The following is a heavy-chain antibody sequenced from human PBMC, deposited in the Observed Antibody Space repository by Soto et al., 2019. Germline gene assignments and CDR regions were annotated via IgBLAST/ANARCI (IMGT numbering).Heavy chain of an antibody. D-gene: IGHD2-15*01. CDR3: ARATSWPANYYYYYGMDV. J-gene: IGHJ6*02. CDR1: GGSISSHY. Sequence: SETLSLTCTVSGGSISSHYWSWIRQPPGKGLEWIGYIYYSGSTNYNPSLKSRVTISVDTSKNQFSLKLSSVTAADTAVYYCARATSWPANYYYYYGMDVWGQGTTVTVSS. CDR2: IYYSGST. V-gene: IGHV4-59*11.